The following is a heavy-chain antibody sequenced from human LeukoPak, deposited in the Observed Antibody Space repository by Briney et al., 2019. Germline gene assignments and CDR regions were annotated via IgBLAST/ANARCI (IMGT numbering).Heavy chain of an antibody. CDR1: GFMFKNDG. CDR3: VRTTYSSSSRGAFDV. J-gene: IGHJ3*01. D-gene: IGHD6-6*01. Sequence: GRSLRLSCAASGFMFKNDGMSWVRQVPGQGLEWVSAIDGGGGDTHYADSVKGRFTISRDNSKNTLYLQMNSPRVEDTAVYYCVRTTYSSSSRGAFDVWGQGTMLTVSS. V-gene: IGHV3-23*01. CDR2: IDGGGGDT.